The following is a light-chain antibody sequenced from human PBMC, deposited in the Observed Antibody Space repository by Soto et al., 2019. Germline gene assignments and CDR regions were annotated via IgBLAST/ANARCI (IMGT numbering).Light chain of an antibody. CDR2: DVS. V-gene: IGLV2-11*01. CDR1: SSDVGGYNY. J-gene: IGLJ1*01. Sequence: QSVLTQPRSVSGSPGQSVTISCSGTSSDVGGYNYVSWYQQHPGKAPKLIIYDVSKWPSGVPDRFSGSKSGNTASLTISGLQAEDEADYYCCSYAGTYSNVYVFGTGTKLTVL. CDR3: CSYAGTYSNVYV.